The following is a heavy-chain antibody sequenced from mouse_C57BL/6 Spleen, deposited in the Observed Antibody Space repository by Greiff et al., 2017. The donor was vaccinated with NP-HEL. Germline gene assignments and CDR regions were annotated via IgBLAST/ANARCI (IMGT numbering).Heavy chain of an antibody. D-gene: IGHD1-1*01. Sequence: EVQLVESGGGLVKPGGSLKLSCAASGFTFSSYTMSWVRQTPEKRLEWVATISGGGGNTYYPDSVKGRFTISRDNAKNTLYLQMSSLRSEDTALYYCARHTPTGSSWGIFDYWGQGTTLTVSS. CDR2: ISGGGGNT. CDR3: ARHTPTGSSWGIFDY. J-gene: IGHJ2*01. CDR1: GFTFSSYT. V-gene: IGHV5-9*01.